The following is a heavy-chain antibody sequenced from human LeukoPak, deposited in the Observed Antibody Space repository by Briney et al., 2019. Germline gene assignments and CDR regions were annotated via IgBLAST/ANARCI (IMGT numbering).Heavy chain of an antibody. CDR3: ARGSGFYSSSWDHYMDV. Sequence: ASVKVSCKASGYTFTSYYMHWVRQAPGQGLEWMGIINPSGGSTSYAQKFQGRVTMTRDMSTSTVYMELSSLRSEDTAVYYCARGSGFYSSSWDHYMDVWGKGTTVTVSS. J-gene: IGHJ6*03. D-gene: IGHD6-13*01. CDR2: INPSGGST. V-gene: IGHV1-46*01. CDR1: GYTFTSYY.